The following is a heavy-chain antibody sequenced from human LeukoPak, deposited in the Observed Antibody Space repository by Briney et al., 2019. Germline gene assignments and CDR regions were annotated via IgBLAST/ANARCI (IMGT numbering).Heavy chain of an antibody. CDR3: AREASYSSSRGTFDY. V-gene: IGHV1-46*01. Sequence: GALRRWSCEGSASSMARDYMHWVRQASRKRLEWMGISNPSGGSTSYAQKFQGRVTMPRDMSTSTVYMELSSLRSEGTAVYYCAREASYSSSRGTFDYWGQGTLVTVSS. CDR1: ASSMARDY. D-gene: IGHD6-6*01. CDR2: SNPSGGST. J-gene: IGHJ4*02.